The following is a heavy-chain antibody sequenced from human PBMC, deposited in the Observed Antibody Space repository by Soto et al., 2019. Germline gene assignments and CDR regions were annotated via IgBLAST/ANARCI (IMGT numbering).Heavy chain of an antibody. J-gene: IGHJ6*02. CDR1: GFTFSNAW. Sequence: EAQLGESGGGLVTPGGSLRLSCEASGFTFSNAWMNWVRQAPGKGLEWVGLIKMKSEGATTHYAAPVNGRFTISRDDSKKILYLQMSSLKTEDTAVYYCTTLGSHYYYHNFDVWGQGTTVAVSS. CDR2: IKMKSEGATT. CDR3: TTLGSHYYYHNFDV. V-gene: IGHV3-15*07.